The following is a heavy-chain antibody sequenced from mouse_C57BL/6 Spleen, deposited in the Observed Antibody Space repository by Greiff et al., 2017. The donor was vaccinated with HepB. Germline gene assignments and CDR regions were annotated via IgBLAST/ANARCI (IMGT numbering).Heavy chain of an antibody. CDR1: GYTFTSYG. D-gene: IGHD1-1*01. Sequence: VQLQESGAELARPGASVKLSCKASGYTFTSYGISWVKQRTGQGLEWIGEIYPRSGNTYYNEKFKGKATLTADKSSSTAYMELRSLTSEDSAVYFCAREGYYSYFDYWGQGTTLTVSS. CDR3: AREGYYSYFDY. CDR2: IYPRSGNT. J-gene: IGHJ2*01. V-gene: IGHV1-81*01.